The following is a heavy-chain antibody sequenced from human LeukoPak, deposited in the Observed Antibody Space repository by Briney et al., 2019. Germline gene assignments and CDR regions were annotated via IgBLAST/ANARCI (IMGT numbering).Heavy chain of an antibody. V-gene: IGHV1-24*01. CDR2: FDPEDGET. J-gene: IGHJ3*02. Sequence: GFDPEDGETIYAQKFQGRVTMTEDSSTDTAYMELSSLRSEDTAVYYCATLGYSGSFDNFDMWGQGTMVTVSS. CDR3: ATLGYSGSFDNFDM. D-gene: IGHD1-26*01.